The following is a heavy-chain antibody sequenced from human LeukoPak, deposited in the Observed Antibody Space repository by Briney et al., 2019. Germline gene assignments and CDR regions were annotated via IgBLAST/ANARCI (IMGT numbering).Heavy chain of an antibody. CDR2: IYYSGST. J-gene: IGHJ3*02. V-gene: IGHV4-59*13. CDR1: GGSISNYY. D-gene: IGHD2-21*02. Sequence: PSETLSLTCTVSGGSISNYYWSWIRQPPGKGLEWIGYIYYSGSTNYNPSLKSRVTISIDTSKNQFSLKLSSVTAADTAVYYCARYSYCGGGCYDAFDIWGQGTMVTVSS. CDR3: ARYSYCGGGCYDAFDI.